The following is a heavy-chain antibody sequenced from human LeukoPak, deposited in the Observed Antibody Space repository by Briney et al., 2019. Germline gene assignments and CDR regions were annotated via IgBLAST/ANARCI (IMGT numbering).Heavy chain of an antibody. J-gene: IGHJ6*03. Sequence: SETLSLTCTVSGGSISSYYWSWIRQPPGKGLEWIGYIYYSGSTNYNPSLKSRVTISVDTSKNQFSLKLSSVTAADTAVYYCARTIANGSGRYYYYYMDVWGKGTTVTVSS. D-gene: IGHD3-10*01. CDR2: IYYSGST. CDR1: GGSISSYY. V-gene: IGHV4-59*01. CDR3: ARTIANGSGRYYYYYMDV.